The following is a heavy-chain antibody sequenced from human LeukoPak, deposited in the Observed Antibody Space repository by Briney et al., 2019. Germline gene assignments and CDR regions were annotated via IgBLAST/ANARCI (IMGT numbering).Heavy chain of an antibody. V-gene: IGHV3-30*02. J-gene: IGHJ4*02. Sequence: PGGSLRLSCAASGFTFSSYGMHYGIHWVRQAPGKGLEWVAFIRFDGSDEFYTDSVKGRFTVSRDNSKNTLYLQMNSLRADDTAVYYCARAYYDSSAYHHAVYFDYRGQGTLVTVSS. CDR3: ARAYYDSSAYHHAVYFDY. D-gene: IGHD3-22*01. CDR1: GFTFSSYG. CDR2: IRFDGSDE.